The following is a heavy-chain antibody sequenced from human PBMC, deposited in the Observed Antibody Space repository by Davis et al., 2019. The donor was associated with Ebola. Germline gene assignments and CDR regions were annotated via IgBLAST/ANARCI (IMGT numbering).Heavy chain of an antibody. Sequence: GESLKISCAASGFTFSSYWMHWVRQAPGKGLVWVSRINSDVSSTSYADSVKGRFTISRDNAKNSLYLQMNSLRAEDTALYYCAKDNAWGFGGIIKGPFDYWGQGTLVTVSS. CDR3: AKDNAWGFGGIIKGPFDY. D-gene: IGHD3-16*02. CDR1: GFTFSSYW. CDR2: INSDVSST. J-gene: IGHJ4*02. V-gene: IGHV3-74*01.